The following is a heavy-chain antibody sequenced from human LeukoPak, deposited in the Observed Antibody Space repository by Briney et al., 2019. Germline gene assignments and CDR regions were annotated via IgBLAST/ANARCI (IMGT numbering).Heavy chain of an antibody. Sequence: ASVKVSCKASGYTFIGYYMHRVRQAPGQGLGWMGWINPNSGGTNYAQKFQGRVTMTRDTSISTAYMELSRLRSDDTAVYYCARVTYYYYYMDVWGKGTTVTVSS. V-gene: IGHV1-2*02. J-gene: IGHJ6*03. CDR2: INPNSGGT. CDR1: GYTFIGYY. CDR3: ARVTYYYYYMDV.